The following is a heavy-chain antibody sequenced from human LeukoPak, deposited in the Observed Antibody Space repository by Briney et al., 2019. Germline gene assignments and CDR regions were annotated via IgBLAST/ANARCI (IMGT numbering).Heavy chain of an antibody. J-gene: IGHJ4*02. CDR1: GYTFTSYG. CDR2: ISAYNGNT. D-gene: IGHD6-13*01. V-gene: IGHV1-18*01. Sequence: ASVKVSCKASGYTFTSYGISWVRQAPGQGLEWMGWISAYNGNTNYAQKLQGRVTMTTDTSTSTAYMELWSLRSDDTAVYYCARGVSSSWYPYYFDYWGQGTLVTVSS. CDR3: ARGVSSSWYPYYFDY.